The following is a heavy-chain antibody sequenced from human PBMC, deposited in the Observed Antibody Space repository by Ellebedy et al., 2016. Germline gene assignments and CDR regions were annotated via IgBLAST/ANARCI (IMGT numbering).Heavy chain of an antibody. J-gene: IGHJ6*02. V-gene: IGHV3-21*01. CDR2: ISSTGEYI. CDR1: GFTFSGYS. Sequence: GESLKISCAASGFTFSGYSMNWVRRAPGKGLEWVSFISSTGEYIFYADSVKGRFTISRDNAKNSLYLQMNSLRAEDTAVYYCARDPGYYYYGMDVWGQGTTVTVSS. CDR3: ARDPGYYYYGMDV.